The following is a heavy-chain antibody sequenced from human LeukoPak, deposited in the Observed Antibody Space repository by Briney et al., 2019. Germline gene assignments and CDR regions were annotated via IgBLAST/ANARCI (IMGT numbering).Heavy chain of an antibody. D-gene: IGHD6-19*01. Sequence: GGSLRLSCAASGFTFSNYAMSWVRQAPGKGLEWVSVIYSGGSTYYADSVKGRFTISRDNSKNTLYLQMNSLRAEDTAVYYCARVAYSSGWYDYWGQGTLVTVSS. V-gene: IGHV3-53*01. J-gene: IGHJ4*02. CDR2: IYSGGST. CDR1: GFTFSNYA. CDR3: ARVAYSSGWYDY.